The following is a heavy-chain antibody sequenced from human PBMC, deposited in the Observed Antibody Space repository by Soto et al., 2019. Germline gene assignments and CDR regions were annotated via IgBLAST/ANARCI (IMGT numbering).Heavy chain of an antibody. CDR2: ISSSSSYT. J-gene: IGHJ4*02. V-gene: IGHV3-11*03. D-gene: IGHD3-3*01. Sequence: GGSLRLSCAASGFTFSDYYMSWIRQAPGKGLEWVSYISSSSSYTNYADSVKGRFTISRDNAKNSLYLQMNSLRAEDTAVYYCATTPYYDFWSGFPPFDYWGQGTLVTVSS. CDR1: GFTFSDYY. CDR3: ATTPYYDFWSGFPPFDY.